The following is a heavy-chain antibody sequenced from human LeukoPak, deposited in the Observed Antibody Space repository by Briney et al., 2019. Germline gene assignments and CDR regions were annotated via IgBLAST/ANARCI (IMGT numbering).Heavy chain of an antibody. D-gene: IGHD5-24*01. Sequence: GGTLRLSCAASGFTFSSYSMNWVRQAPGKGLEWVPYISSSSTTIYYADSVKGRFTISRDNAKNSMYLQMNSLRAEDTAVYYCARGRRRDGYNYAYWGQGTLVTVSS. CDR1: GFTFSSYS. V-gene: IGHV3-48*04. CDR2: ISSSSTTI. CDR3: ARGRRRDGYNYAY. J-gene: IGHJ4*02.